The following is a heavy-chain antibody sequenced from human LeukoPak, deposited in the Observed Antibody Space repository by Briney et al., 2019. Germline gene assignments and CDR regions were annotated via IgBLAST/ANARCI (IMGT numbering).Heavy chain of an antibody. V-gene: IGHV3-30-3*01. CDR3: ASAPPYCSSTSCYRSPYYYYMDV. D-gene: IGHD2-2*01. CDR2: ISYDGSNK. J-gene: IGHJ6*03. CDR1: GFTFSSYA. Sequence: GGSLRLSCAASGFTFSSYAMHWVRQAPGKGLEWVAVISYDGSNKYYADSVKGRFTISRDNSKNTLYLQMNSLRAEDTAVYYCASAPPYCSSTSCYRSPYYYYMDVWGKGTTVTVSS.